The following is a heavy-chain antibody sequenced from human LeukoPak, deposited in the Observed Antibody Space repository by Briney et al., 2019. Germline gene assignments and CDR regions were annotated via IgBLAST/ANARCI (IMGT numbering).Heavy chain of an antibody. J-gene: IGHJ1*01. D-gene: IGHD2-15*01. Sequence: GGSLRLSCAASGFTFSSYAMHWVRQAPGKGLEYVSAISSNGGSTYYANSVKGRFTISRDNSKNTLYLQMGSLRAEDMAVYYCARALSRGSCYVVYFQHWGQGTLVTVSS. CDR3: ARALSRGSCYVVYFQH. V-gene: IGHV3-64*01. CDR2: ISSNGGST. CDR1: GFTFSSYA.